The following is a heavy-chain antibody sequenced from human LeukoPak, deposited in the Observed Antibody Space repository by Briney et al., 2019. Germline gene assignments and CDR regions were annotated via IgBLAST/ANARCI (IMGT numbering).Heavy chain of an antibody. CDR1: GGSISSYY. CDR2: IYTSGST. V-gene: IGHV4-4*07. Sequence: SETLSLTCTVSGGSISSYYWSWIRQPAGKGLEWIGHIYTSGSTNYNPSLKSRVTMSVDTSKNQFSLKLSSVTAADTAVYYCAREVAWFGELLSWFDPWGQGTLVTVSS. D-gene: IGHD3-10*01. CDR3: AREVAWFGELLSWFDP. J-gene: IGHJ5*02.